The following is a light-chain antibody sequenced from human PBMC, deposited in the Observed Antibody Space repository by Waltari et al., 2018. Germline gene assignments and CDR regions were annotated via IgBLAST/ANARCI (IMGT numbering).Light chain of an antibody. J-gene: IGKJ5*01. Sequence: EIVLTQSPATLSLSPGETATLSCRASQSIGPYLAWYQQKPGQAPRLLIYDASNRATGIPARFSGSGSGTDFTLTFSSLEPEDFAVYYCQQRSAWPLTFGQGTRLEIK. CDR3: QQRSAWPLT. CDR1: QSIGPY. V-gene: IGKV3-11*01. CDR2: DAS.